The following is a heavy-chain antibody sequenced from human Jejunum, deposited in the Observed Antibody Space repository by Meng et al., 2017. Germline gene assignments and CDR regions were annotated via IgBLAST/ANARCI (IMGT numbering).Heavy chain of an antibody. Sequence: GRLVGSGGGLVQPGGSLRLSCAASEFTVSGNYMTWVRKAPGKGLDWVSSIYRDGTTYYADSVKGRFAISRDNAKNTLYLQMNSLRAEDTAVYYCARDRPGGTVGAADYWGQGTLVTVSS. CDR3: ARDRPGGTVGAADY. CDR1: EFTVSGNY. CDR2: IYRDGTT. V-gene: IGHV3-66*01. J-gene: IGHJ4*02. D-gene: IGHD1-26*01.